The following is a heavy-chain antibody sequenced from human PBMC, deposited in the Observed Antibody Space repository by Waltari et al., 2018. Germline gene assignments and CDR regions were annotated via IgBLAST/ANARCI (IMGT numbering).Heavy chain of an antibody. CDR2: IYYSGST. CDR3: AREAPNWGFDY. Sequence: QVQLQESGPGLVKPSQTLSLTCTVSGGSISSGAYYWRWIRQPPGKGLEWIGYIYYSGSTYSNPSLKSRVTISVDTSKNQFSLKLSSVTAADTAVYYCAREAPNWGFDYWGQGTLVTVSS. V-gene: IGHV4-30-4*01. J-gene: IGHJ4*02. CDR1: GGSISSGAYY. D-gene: IGHD7-27*01.